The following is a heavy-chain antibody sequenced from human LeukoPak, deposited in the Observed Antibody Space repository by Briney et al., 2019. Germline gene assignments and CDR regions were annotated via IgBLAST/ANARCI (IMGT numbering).Heavy chain of an antibody. J-gene: IGHJ5*02. CDR3: ARRITMVRGVIALWFDP. Sequence: SETLSLTCTVSGGSISSSSYYWSWIRQPPGKGLEWIGEINHSGSTNYNPSLKSRVTISVDTSKNQFSLKLSSVTAADTAVYYCARRITMVRGVIALWFDPWGQGTLVTVSS. D-gene: IGHD3-10*01. V-gene: IGHV4-39*07. CDR2: INHSGST. CDR1: GGSISSSSYY.